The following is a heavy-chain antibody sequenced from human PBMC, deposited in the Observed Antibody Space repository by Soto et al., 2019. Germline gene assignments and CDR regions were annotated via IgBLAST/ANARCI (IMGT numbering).Heavy chain of an antibody. V-gene: IGHV3-7*04. Sequence: GGSLRLSCAASGFTFSSYWMSWVRQAPGKGLEWVANIKQDGSEKYYVDSVKGRFTISRDNAKNSLYLQMNSLRAEDTAVYYCARASLYGSGSYHYYYYYYMDVWGKGTTVTVPS. CDR1: GFTFSSYW. D-gene: IGHD3-10*01. CDR2: IKQDGSEK. J-gene: IGHJ6*03. CDR3: ARASLYGSGSYHYYYYYYMDV.